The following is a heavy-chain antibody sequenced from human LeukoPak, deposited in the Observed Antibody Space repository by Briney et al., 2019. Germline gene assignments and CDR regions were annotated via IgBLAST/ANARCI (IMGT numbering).Heavy chain of an antibody. Sequence: GASVTVSCKASGYTFTNYGISWVRQAPGQGLERMGWISNYNGNTNSAQILQGRVTMTTDTSTSTAYMELRSLRSDDTAVYYCVREGSGSYDFDYWGQGTLVTVSS. CDR1: GYTFTNYG. CDR2: ISNYNGNT. CDR3: VREGSGSYDFDY. D-gene: IGHD3-10*01. V-gene: IGHV1-18*04. J-gene: IGHJ4*02.